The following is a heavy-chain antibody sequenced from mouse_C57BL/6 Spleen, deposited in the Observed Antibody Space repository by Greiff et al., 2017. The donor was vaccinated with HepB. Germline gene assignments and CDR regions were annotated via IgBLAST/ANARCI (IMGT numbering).Heavy chain of an antibody. V-gene: IGHV5-17*01. CDR1: GFTFSDYG. CDR2: ISSGSSNI. J-gene: IGHJ3*01. Sequence: EVQLEQPGAGLVKPGGSLKLSCEASGFTFSDYGMHWVRQAPEKGLEWVAYISSGSSNIYYADTVKGRFTIARDNAKNTPFLQITSLRSEDAAVYYCAKGLLSWFAYWGQGTLVTVSA. CDR3: AKGLLSWFAY. D-gene: IGHD1-1*01.